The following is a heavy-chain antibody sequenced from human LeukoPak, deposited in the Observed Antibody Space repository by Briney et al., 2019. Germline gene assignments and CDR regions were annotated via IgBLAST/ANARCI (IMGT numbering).Heavy chain of an antibody. Sequence: SQTLSLTCAISGDSVSSNSAAWNWIRQSPSRGLEWLGRTYYRSKWYNDYAVSVKSRIAINPDTSKNQFSLQLNSVTPEDTAVYYCARAGGGAAAGTGTIDYWGQGTLVTVSS. CDR1: GDSVSSNSAA. J-gene: IGHJ4*02. CDR2: TYYRSKWYN. CDR3: ARAGGGAAAGTGTIDY. D-gene: IGHD6-13*01. V-gene: IGHV6-1*01.